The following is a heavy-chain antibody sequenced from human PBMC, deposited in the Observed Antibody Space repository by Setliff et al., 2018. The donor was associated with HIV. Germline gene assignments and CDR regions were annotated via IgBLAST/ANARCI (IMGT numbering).Heavy chain of an antibody. CDR1: GYSISSGYY. D-gene: IGHD5-12*01. V-gene: IGHV4-38-2*01. CDR3: ARHVDIVAPFDF. Sequence: PSETLSLTCAVSGYSISSGYYRGWIRQPPGKGLQWIGTIFSSGSTYYDPSLKSRVTISIDSTKNQISLKLNFVTAADTAVYYCARHVDIVAPFDFWGQGTLVTVSS. CDR2: IFSSGST. J-gene: IGHJ4*02.